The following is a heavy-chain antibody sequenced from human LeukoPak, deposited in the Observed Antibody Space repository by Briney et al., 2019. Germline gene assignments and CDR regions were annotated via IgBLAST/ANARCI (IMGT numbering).Heavy chain of an antibody. CDR3: AKDMTTVTTEAFDY. J-gene: IGHJ4*02. V-gene: IGHV3-23*01. CDR1: GFTVSSNY. Sequence: GGSLRLSCAASGFTVSSNYMSWVRQTPGKGLEWVSAISGSGGSTYYADSVKGRFTISRDNSKNTLYLQMNSLRAEDTAVYYCAKDMTTVTTEAFDYWGQGTLVTVSS. CDR2: ISGSGGST. D-gene: IGHD4-17*01.